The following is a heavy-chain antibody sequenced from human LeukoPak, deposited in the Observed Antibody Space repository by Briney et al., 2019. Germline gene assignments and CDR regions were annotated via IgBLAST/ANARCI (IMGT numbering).Heavy chain of an antibody. Sequence: GGSLRLSCAGSGITFSSYWMHWVRQTPGKGLVWVSRINSDGRSTNYADSVKGRFTISRDNAKNTLYLQMNSLRAEDTAVYYCARSAYPGNSVIEDWGRGTLVTVSS. D-gene: IGHD4-23*01. V-gene: IGHV3-74*01. CDR1: GITFSSYW. J-gene: IGHJ4*02. CDR2: INSDGRST. CDR3: ARSAYPGNSVIED.